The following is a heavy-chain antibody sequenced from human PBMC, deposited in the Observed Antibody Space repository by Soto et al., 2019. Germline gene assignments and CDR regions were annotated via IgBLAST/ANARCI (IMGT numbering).Heavy chain of an antibody. V-gene: IGHV4-59*01. Sequence: LSLTCDFSGDSISTYYWIWILQPPGKGLEWIGYVYYSGSTLYNPSLESRVTMSIDMSKKQVSLKLTSVIAADTAVYYCARTRMIESWIDYWGHGTLVTVSS. CDR2: VYYSGST. CDR3: ARTRMIESWIDY. CDR1: GDSISTYY. J-gene: IGHJ4*01. D-gene: IGHD2-21*01.